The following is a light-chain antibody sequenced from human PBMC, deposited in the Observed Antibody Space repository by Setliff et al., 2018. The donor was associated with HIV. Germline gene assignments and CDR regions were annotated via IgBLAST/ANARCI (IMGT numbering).Light chain of an antibody. CDR2: DNN. CDR1: SSKIGTGYD. Sequence: QSVLTQPPSVSGAPGQRVTISCTGSSSKIGTGYDVHWYQQLPGTAPKLLIHDNNNRPSGVPDRFSGSKSGTSASLAITGLQAEDEADYYCQSYDSSLSGFVFGSGTKV. CDR3: QSYDSSLSGFV. J-gene: IGLJ1*01. V-gene: IGLV1-40*01.